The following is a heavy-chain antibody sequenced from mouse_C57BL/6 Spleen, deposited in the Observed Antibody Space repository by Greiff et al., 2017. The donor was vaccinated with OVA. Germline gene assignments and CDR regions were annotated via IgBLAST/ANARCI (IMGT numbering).Heavy chain of an antibody. CDR3: VPKTGIDWYFDV. CDR1: GYSFSSSW. V-gene: IGHV1-82*01. Sequence: QVQLKQSGPALVKPGASVKISCKASGYSFSSSWMNWVKQRPGKGLEWIGRIYPGDGDTNYNGKFKGKATLTADKSSSTAYMQLSSLTSEDSAVYFCVPKTGIDWYFDVWGTGTTVTVSS. D-gene: IGHD4-1*01. CDR2: IYPGDGDT. J-gene: IGHJ1*03.